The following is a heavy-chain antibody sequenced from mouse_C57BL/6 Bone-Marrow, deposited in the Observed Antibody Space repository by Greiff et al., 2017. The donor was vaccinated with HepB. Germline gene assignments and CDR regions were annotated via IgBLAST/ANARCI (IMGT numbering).Heavy chain of an antibody. CDR2: IWSGGST. J-gene: IGHJ3*01. CDR3: ARTSLITTEVATH. Sequence: VQRVESGPGLVQPSQSLSITCTVSGFSLTSYGVHWVRQSPGKGLEWLGVIWSGGSTDYNAAFISRLSISKDNSKSQVFIKMNSLQADDTAIYYCARTSLITTEVATHWGQGTLVTVSA. D-gene: IGHD1-1*01. CDR1: GFSLTSYG. V-gene: IGHV2-2*01.